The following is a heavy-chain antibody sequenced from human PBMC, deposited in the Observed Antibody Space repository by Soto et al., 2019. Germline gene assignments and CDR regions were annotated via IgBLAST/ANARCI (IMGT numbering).Heavy chain of an antibody. CDR1: GGSFRGYY. V-gene: IGHV4-34*01. J-gene: IGHJ4*02. D-gene: IGHD6-13*01. Sequence: SETLSLTCAVYGGSFRGYYWSWVRQAPGKGLQWIGEINHSGSTNYNPSLKSRATISVDTSKNQFSLKLTSVTAADTAIYYCARGVPGYWGQGNVVTVSS. CDR2: INHSGST. CDR3: ARGVPGY.